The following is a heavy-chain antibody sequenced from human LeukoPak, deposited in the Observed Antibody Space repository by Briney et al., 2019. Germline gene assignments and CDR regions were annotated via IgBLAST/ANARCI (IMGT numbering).Heavy chain of an antibody. V-gene: IGHV1-18*01. J-gene: IGHJ4*02. CDR3: ARVILGVSGGYYFDY. CDR1: GYTFTSYG. Sequence: ASVTVSCKASGYTFTSYGISWVRQAPGQGLEWMGWISAYNGNTNYAQKLQGRVTMTTDTSTSTAYMELRSLRSDDTAVYYCARVILGVSGGYYFDYWGQGTLVTVSS. CDR2: ISAYNGNT. D-gene: IGHD1-26*01.